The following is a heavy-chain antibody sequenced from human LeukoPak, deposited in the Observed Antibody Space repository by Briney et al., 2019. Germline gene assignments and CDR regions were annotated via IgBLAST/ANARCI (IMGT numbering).Heavy chain of an antibody. CDR2: LYYSGST. Sequence: PSETLSLTCTVSGGSISSSSYYWGWIRQSPGKGLEWIGSLYYSGSTYYNPSLKSRVTISVDTSKNQFSLKLSSVTAADTAVYYCARWPSGSYVDAFDIWGQGTMVTVS. CDR1: GGSISSSSYY. V-gene: IGHV4-39*01. CDR3: ARWPSGSYVDAFDI. J-gene: IGHJ3*02. D-gene: IGHD1-26*01.